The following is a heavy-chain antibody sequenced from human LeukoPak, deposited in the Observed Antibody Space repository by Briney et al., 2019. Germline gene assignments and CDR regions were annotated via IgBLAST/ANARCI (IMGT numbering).Heavy chain of an antibody. CDR1: GFTFSSYS. V-gene: IGHV3-21*01. CDR3: ARGEYYYDSSAGGDFDY. CDR2: ISSSSSYI. Sequence: GGSLRLSCAASGFTFSSYSMNWVRQAPGKGLEWVSSISSSSSYIYYADSVKGRFTISRDNAKNTLYLQMNSLRAEDTAVYYCARGEYYYDSSAGGDFDYWGQGTLVTVSS. J-gene: IGHJ4*02. D-gene: IGHD3-22*01.